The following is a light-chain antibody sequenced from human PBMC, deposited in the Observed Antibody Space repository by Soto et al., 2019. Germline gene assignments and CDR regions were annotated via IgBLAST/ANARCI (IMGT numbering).Light chain of an antibody. CDR3: ASYTSSSTVI. J-gene: IGLJ2*01. CDR1: SSDVGAFNY. Sequence: QAVLTQPASVSGSPGQSITISCTGTSSDVGAFNYVSWYQHLPGKAPNLIIYDVNSRPSTISSRFSGSKSANTASLTISGLQAEDEADYYCASYTSSSTVIFGGGTKVPS. CDR2: DVN. V-gene: IGLV2-14*03.